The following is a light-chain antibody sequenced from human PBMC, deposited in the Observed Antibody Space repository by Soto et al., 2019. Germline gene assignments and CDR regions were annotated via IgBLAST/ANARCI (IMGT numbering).Light chain of an antibody. V-gene: IGKV1-5*03. CDR1: QGTGDW. CDR2: KTS. J-gene: IGKJ4*01. Sequence: DIQMSQSPSTLSASVGGRVTISCRASQGTGDWLAWYQQKPGKAPKLLIYKTSTLEGGVPSRFSGSGSETEFTLTISSLQPDDVAAYYCQKYNSAPLTFGGGTKVDIK. CDR3: QKYNSAPLT.